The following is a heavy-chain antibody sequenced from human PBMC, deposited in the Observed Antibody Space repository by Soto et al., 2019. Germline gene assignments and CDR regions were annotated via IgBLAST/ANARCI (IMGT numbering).Heavy chain of an antibody. V-gene: IGHV3-21*01. CDR2: ISSTSTFI. J-gene: IGHJ4*02. Sequence: GSLRLSCAASGFTFSDYSVNWVRQAPGKGLGWVSSISSTSTFIYYADSVRGRFTISRDNAKSSLYLQMNSLRAEDTAAYYCTRVYGDYGTLSDYWGRGTLVTVSS. CDR1: GFTFSDYS. D-gene: IGHD4-17*01. CDR3: TRVYGDYGTLSDY.